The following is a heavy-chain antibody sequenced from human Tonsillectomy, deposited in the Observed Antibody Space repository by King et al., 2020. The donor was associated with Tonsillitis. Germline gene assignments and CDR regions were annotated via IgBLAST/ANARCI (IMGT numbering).Heavy chain of an antibody. CDR2: IYASGST. V-gene: IGHV4-61*02. CDR1: GASISSGSHY. Sequence: QLQESGPGLVKPSQTLSLTCTVSGASISSGSHYWSWIRQPAGKGLEWIGRIYASGSTNYNSSLKSRVTMSVDTSKNQFSLNLSSVTAADTAVYYCAKARGFDRAFFDYWGQGTLVTVSS. D-gene: IGHD3-10*01. CDR3: AKARGFDRAFFDY. J-gene: IGHJ4*02.